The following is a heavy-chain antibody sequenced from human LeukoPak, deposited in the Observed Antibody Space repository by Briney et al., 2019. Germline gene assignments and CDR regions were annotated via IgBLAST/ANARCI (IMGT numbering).Heavy chain of an antibody. Sequence: PGESLKISCKGSGYRFTNYWIGWVRQMPGKGLEWMGMIYPGDSDTRYSPSFQVQVTISADKSISTAYLQWSSLKVSDTAMYYCAIAGDSSTNCYRCFNYWGQGTLVTVSS. CDR3: AIAGDSSTNCYRCFNY. J-gene: IGHJ4*02. CDR1: GYRFTNYW. D-gene: IGHD2-2*01. CDR2: IYPGDSDT. V-gene: IGHV5-51*01.